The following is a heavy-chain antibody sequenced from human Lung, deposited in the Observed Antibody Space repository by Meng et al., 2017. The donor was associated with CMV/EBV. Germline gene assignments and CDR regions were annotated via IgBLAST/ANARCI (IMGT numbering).Heavy chain of an antibody. CDR3: AKPRSGFVVVPAAIDS. V-gene: IGHV3-30*04. J-gene: IGHJ4*02. CDR2: MSYDGSKT. Sequence: GGSXRLXCAASGFPFSGHAMHWVRQAPGKGLEWVALMSYDGSKTFYADFVKGRFTISRDNSRNTLYLQKSGLRTDDTAVYYCAKPRSGFVVVPAAIDSWGQGXLVTVSS. CDR1: GFPFSGHA. D-gene: IGHD2-2*01.